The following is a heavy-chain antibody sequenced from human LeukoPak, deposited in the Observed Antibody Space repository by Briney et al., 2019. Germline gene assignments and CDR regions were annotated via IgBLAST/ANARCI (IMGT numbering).Heavy chain of an antibody. Sequence: GGSLRLSCAASGFTFSSYGMHWVRQAPGKGLEWVAVISYDRSNKYYADSVKGRFTISRDNSKNTLYLQMNSLRAEDTAVYYCAKDQRQQRGLDYWGQGTLVTVSS. CDR1: GFTFSSYG. D-gene: IGHD6-13*01. CDR2: ISYDRSNK. CDR3: AKDQRQQRGLDY. J-gene: IGHJ4*02. V-gene: IGHV3-30*18.